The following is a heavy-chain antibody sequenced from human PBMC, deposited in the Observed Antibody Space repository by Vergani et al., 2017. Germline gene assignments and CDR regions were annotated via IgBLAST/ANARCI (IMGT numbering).Heavy chain of an antibody. Sequence: QVQLVESGGGVVQPGRSLRLSCAASGFTFSSYGMHWVRQAPGKGLEWVAVISYDGSNKYYADSVKGRFTISRDNSKNTLYLEMNSLRAEDTAVYYGAKAEWELRFEYWGQGSLVTVSS. CDR3: AKAEWELRFEY. V-gene: IGHV3-30*18. CDR1: GFTFSSYG. J-gene: IGHJ4*02. CDR2: ISYDGSNK. D-gene: IGHD1-26*01.